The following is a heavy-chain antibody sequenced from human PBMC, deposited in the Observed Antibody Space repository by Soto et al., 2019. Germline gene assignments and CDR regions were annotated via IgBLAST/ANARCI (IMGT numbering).Heavy chain of an antibody. J-gene: IGHJ6*01. Sequence: SYTLSLTYTFPCCSILSYYWSWIRQPPGPGLEWIGYIYYSGSTNYNPSLESRVTISVDTSKNQFSLKLSSVTAADTAVYYCGKDHDVGKRGAAVEKWGHGPRVRVS. V-gene: IGHV4-59*07. CDR3: GKDHDVGKRGAAVEK. CDR2: IYYSGST. CDR1: CCSILSYY. D-gene: IGHD2-15*01.